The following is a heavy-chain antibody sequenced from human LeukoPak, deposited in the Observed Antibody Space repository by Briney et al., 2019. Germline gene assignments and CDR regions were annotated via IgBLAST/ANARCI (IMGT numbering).Heavy chain of an antibody. J-gene: IGHJ6*03. D-gene: IGHD2-2*01. Sequence: GGSLTLSCAASGFTFSTYSKNWVRHAPAEGLEWVSFVSSCSSYIYYADSLKGRFTISRDNAKNSLYLQMNSLRAEDTAVYYCARTQLNSYYYYMDVWGKGTTVTVSS. V-gene: IGHV3-21*01. CDR3: ARTQLNSYYYYMDV. CDR1: GFTFSTYS. CDR2: VSSCSSYI.